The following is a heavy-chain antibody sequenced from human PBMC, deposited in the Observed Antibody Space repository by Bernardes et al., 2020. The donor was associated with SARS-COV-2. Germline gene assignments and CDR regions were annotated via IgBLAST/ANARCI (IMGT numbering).Heavy chain of an antibody. V-gene: IGHV4-59*01. Sequence: LSLTCTVSGRPISSSYCSWIRQSPGSGLEWLGYIYKGGKTGYNPSLQSLVTISIDTSKTQFSLKLTSMTAADTAVYYCAGNYDCWRTTHWFFDLWGRGALGTVSS. J-gene: IGHJ2*01. D-gene: IGHD3-3*01. CDR2: IYKGGKT. CDR1: GRPISSSY. CDR3: AGNYDCWRTTHWFFDL.